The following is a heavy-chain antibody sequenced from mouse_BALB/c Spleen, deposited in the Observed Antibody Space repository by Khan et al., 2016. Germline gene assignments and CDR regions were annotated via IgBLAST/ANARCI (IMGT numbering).Heavy chain of an antibody. CDR3: ARYRYYYGRSKYFDV. CDR1: GYTFTNYG. Sequence: QIQLVQSGPELKKPGETVKISCKASGYTFTNYGMNWVKQAPGKDLKWMGWINTYTGEPTYADDFKGRFAFSLETSASTAYLQINNLRNEDTGKYVFARYRYYYGRSKYFDVWGAGTTVTVSS. J-gene: IGHJ1*01. CDR2: INTYTGEP. D-gene: IGHD1-1*01. V-gene: IGHV9-3-1*01.